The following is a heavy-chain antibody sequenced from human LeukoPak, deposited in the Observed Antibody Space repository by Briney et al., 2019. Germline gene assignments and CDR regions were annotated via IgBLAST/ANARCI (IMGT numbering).Heavy chain of an antibody. D-gene: IGHD3-10*01. CDR3: AHKGRGSGSYTM. J-gene: IGHJ4*02. CDR1: GFTFSSYA. V-gene: IGHV3-23*01. Sequence: GGSLRLSCAASGFTFSSYAMCWVRQAPGKGLEWVSVISGSGSNTHYADSVKGRFTISRDNPKNTLYLQMNSLRAEDTATYYCAHKGRGSGSYTMWGQGTLVTVSS. CDR2: ISGSGSNT.